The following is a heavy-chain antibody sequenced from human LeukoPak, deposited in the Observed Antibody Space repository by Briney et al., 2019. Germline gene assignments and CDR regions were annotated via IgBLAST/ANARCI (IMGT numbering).Heavy chain of an antibody. CDR2: IRFDGSYK. D-gene: IGHD2-2*01. Sequence: GGSLRLSCAASGFTFSSYGMHWVRQAPGKGLEWVTFIRFDGSYKSYADSVKGRFTISRDNSKNTLYLQMNSLRAEDTAVYYCARGIVVVPAANYFDYWGQGALVTVSS. J-gene: IGHJ4*02. CDR3: ARGIVVVPAANYFDY. CDR1: GFTFSSYG. V-gene: IGHV3-30*02.